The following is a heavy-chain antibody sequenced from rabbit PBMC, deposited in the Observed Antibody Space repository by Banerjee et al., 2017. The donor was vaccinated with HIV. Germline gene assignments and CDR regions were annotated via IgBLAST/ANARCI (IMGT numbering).Heavy chain of an antibody. Sequence: QQLVESGGGLVKPGASLALTCQASGFSFSGTYDMCWVRQAPGKGLEWIARIYTGDGITNYANWAKGRFTISKTSSTTVTLQMTTLTAADTATYFCARSENAYSFSGLALWGPGTL. CDR1: GFSFSGTYD. CDR2: IYTGDGIT. D-gene: IGHD4-1*01. V-gene: IGHV1S40*01. CDR3: ARSENAYSFSGLAL. J-gene: IGHJ4*01.